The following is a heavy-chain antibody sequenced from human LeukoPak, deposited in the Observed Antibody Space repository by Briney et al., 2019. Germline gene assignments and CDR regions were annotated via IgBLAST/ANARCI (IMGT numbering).Heavy chain of an antibody. Sequence: TSLTVSCTPAVFTFTSSAMQWVRQARGQRLEWIGWIVVGSGNTNYAHKVQERVTITRDMSTSTAYMELSSMRSEATAVYYCAADRWHTVTPPTHNWFDPWGQGTLVTVSS. CDR2: IVVGSGNT. CDR3: AADRWHTVTPPTHNWFDP. V-gene: IGHV1-58*02. J-gene: IGHJ5*02. D-gene: IGHD4-17*01. CDR1: VFTFTSSA.